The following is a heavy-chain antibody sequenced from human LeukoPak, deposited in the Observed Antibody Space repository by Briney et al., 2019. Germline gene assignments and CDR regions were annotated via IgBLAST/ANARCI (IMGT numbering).Heavy chain of an antibody. D-gene: IGHD6-13*01. J-gene: IGHJ4*02. CDR3: ARREGIEAAGTDY. V-gene: IGHV4-34*01. CDR2: INHGGST. CDR1: GGSISGYY. Sequence: KPSETLSLTCAVYGGSISGYYWSWIRQTPGKGLEWIGEINHGGSTNYNPSLKSRVTISVDTSKKQFSLMLYSVAAADTAVYYCARREGIEAAGTDYWGQGTLVTVSS.